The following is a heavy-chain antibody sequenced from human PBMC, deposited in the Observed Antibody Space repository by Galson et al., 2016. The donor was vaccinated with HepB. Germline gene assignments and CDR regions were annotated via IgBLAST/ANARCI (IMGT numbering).Heavy chain of an antibody. CDR1: GVPITSSSYF. CDR2: IYYTGDT. Sequence: ETLSLTCSVSGVPITSSSYFWAWIRQPPGKGLEWIGSIYYTGDTYFNPSLKSRLTISVDTSGSQFSLRLRSVTAADTAVYYCASPHAIVDHGMDVWGQGTTVTVSS. D-gene: IGHD2-15*01. CDR3: ASPHAIVDHGMDV. J-gene: IGHJ6*02. V-gene: IGHV4-39*01.